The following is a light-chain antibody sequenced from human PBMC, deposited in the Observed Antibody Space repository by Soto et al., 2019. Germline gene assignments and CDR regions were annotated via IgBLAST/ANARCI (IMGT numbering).Light chain of an antibody. V-gene: IGLV1-44*01. CDR1: SSNIGSNT. CDR2: SNN. CDR3: AAWDDSRDVV. J-gene: IGLJ2*01. Sequence: QSVLTQPPSASGTPGQRVTISCSGSSSNIGSNTVNWYQQLPGTAPKLLIYSNNQRPSGVPDRFSGSKSGTSASLAISGRQSEDEADYYCAAWDDSRDVVFGGGTKLTVL.